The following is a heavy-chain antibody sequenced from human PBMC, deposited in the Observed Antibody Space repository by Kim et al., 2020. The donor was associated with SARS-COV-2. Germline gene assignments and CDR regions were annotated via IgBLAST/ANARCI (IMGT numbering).Heavy chain of an antibody. CDR1: GFTFTDFG. CDR3: ARPNTALMTRYYFGLDV. V-gene: IGHV3-30*03. Sequence: GGSLRLSCAASGFTFTDFGMHWVRQAPGKGLQWVALISHDGKNKYYTDSVKGRFTISRDISKNTLYLQMSSLRAEDTAVFYCARPNTALMTRYYFGLDVWGQGTTVTVSS. D-gene: IGHD5-18*01. CDR2: ISHDGKNK. J-gene: IGHJ6*02.